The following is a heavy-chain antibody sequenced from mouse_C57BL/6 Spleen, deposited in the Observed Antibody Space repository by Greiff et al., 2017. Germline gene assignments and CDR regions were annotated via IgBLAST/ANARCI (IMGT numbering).Heavy chain of an antibody. CDR1: GYAFSSSW. CDR3: ARSLRYQYFDY. J-gene: IGHJ2*01. V-gene: IGHV1-82*01. D-gene: IGHD1-1*01. Sequence: QVQLQQSGPELVKPGASVKISCKASGYAFSSSWMNWVKQRPGKGLEWIGRIYPGDGDTNYNGKFKGKATLTADKSSSTAYMQLSSLTSEDSAVYFCARSLRYQYFDYGGQGTTLTVSS. CDR2: IYPGDGDT.